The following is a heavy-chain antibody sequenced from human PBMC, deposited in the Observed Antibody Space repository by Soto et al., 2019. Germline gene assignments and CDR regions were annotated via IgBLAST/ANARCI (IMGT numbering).Heavy chain of an antibody. J-gene: IGHJ4*02. CDR2: INAGNGNT. CDR3: ARGSGYYDWDAY. D-gene: IGHD3-22*01. Sequence: QVQLVQSGAEEKKPGASVKVSCKASGYTFTSYAMHWVRQAPGQRLEWMGWINAGNGNTKYSQKFQGRVTITRDTSARTAYMALSRRRSEDTAVYYCARGSGYYDWDAYWGQGTLVTVSS. V-gene: IGHV1-3*05. CDR1: GYTFTSYA.